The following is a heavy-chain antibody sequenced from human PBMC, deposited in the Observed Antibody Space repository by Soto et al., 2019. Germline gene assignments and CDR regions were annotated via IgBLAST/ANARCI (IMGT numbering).Heavy chain of an antibody. D-gene: IGHD3-10*01. J-gene: IGHJ4*02. CDR2: IIPILGIA. CDR3: AREEYYYGSGAFFDY. Sequence: VSCKASGYTFTGYYIPLVRQAPGQGLEWMGRIIPILGIANYAQKFQGRVTITADKSTSTAYMELSSLRSEDTAVYYCAREEYYYGSGAFFDYWGQGSLVTVSS. CDR1: GYTFTGYY. V-gene: IGHV1-69*04.